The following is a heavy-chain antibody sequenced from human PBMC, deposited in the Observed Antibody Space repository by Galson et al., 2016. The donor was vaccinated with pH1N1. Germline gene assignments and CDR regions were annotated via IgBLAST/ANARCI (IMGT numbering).Heavy chain of an antibody. CDR2: IYYSGTT. CDR1: GGSMNSADYY. D-gene: IGHD3-16*01. V-gene: IGHV4-30-4*01. J-gene: IGHJ6*02. CDR3: ARGEGIRYYYSGMDV. Sequence: TLSLTCTVSGGSMNSADYYWSWIRQPPGKGLEWIGYIYYSGTTYFSPSLNSRLSMSVDMSNNQFSLTLNSVTAADTAVYYCARGEGIRYYYSGMDVWGQGTTVTVFS.